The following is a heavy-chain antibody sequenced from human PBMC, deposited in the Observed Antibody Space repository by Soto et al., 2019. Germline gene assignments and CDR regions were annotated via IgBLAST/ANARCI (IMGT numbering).Heavy chain of an antibody. Sequence: QVRLVQSGAEVKKPGSSVTVSCKASGGTFNTYTLSWVRQAPGQGLEWMGSILPILGSLNYAQRFQGRLSITADYSTTTAYMELSSLTSQDTAMYYCTRIPRYSFPTSDPLDNWGQGTLVTVSS. CDR3: TRIPRYSFPTSDPLDN. D-gene: IGHD4-4*01. J-gene: IGHJ4*02. CDR2: ILPILGSL. V-gene: IGHV1-69*08. CDR1: GGTFNTYT.